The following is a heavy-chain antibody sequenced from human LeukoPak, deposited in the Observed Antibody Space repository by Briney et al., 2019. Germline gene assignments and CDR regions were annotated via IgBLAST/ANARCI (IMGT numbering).Heavy chain of an antibody. J-gene: IGHJ4*02. CDR2: IRYDGSNK. Sequence: GGSLRLSCAASGFTFSSYAMHWVRQAPGKGLEWVTFIRYDGSNKYYADSVKGRFTISRDNSKNTLYLQMNSLRAEDTAVYYCAKFDRVYFFGSGSYFDSWGQGTLVTVSS. CDR3: AKFDRVYFFGSGSYFDS. CDR1: GFTFSSYA. D-gene: IGHD3-10*01. V-gene: IGHV3-30*02.